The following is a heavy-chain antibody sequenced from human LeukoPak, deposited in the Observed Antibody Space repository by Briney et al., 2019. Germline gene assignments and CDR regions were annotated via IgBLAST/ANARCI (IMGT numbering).Heavy chain of an antibody. Sequence: SETLSLTCTVSGGSISSSSYYWGWIRQPPGKGLEWIGTISYTGNTYYNPPLKSRVTISVDTSKNQFSLKLSSVTAADTTVYYCARQDSSGYYDYYFDYWGQGTLVTVSS. J-gene: IGHJ4*02. CDR1: GGSISSSSYY. CDR2: ISYTGNT. CDR3: ARQDSSGYYDYYFDY. V-gene: IGHV4-39*01. D-gene: IGHD3-22*01.